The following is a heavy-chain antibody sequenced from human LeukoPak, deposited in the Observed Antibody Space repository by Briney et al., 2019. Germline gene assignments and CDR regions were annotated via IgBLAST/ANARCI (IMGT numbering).Heavy chain of an antibody. Sequence: GESLKISCKGSGYSFISHWIGWVRQMPGKGLEWMGIIYPGDSDTRYSPSFQDQVTISADKSISTAYLQWSSLKASDTAMYYCARRRSSGWYSFDYWGQGTLVTVSS. CDR1: GYSFISHW. V-gene: IGHV5-51*01. J-gene: IGHJ4*02. CDR2: IYPGDSDT. CDR3: ARRRSSGWYSFDY. D-gene: IGHD6-19*01.